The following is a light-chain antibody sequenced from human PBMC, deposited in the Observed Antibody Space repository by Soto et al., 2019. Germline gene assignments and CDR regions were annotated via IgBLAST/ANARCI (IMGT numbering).Light chain of an antibody. CDR2: ENN. J-gene: IGLJ1*01. CDR3: GTGDSSLGV. V-gene: IGLV1-51*02. CDR1: SSNIGNNY. Sequence: QSVLTQPPSVSAAPGQKVTISCSGSSSNIGNNYVSWYQQLPGTAPKLLIYENNKRPSGIPDRFSGSKSGTSATLGITGLQTGDEADYYCGTGDSSLGVLGTGTKVPVL.